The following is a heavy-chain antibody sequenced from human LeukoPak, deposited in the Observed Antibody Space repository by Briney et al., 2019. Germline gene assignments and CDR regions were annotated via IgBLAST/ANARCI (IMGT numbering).Heavy chain of an antibody. CDR3: ARDEMLRGVPFDY. J-gene: IGHJ4*02. D-gene: IGHD3-10*01. V-gene: IGHV3-53*01. CDR1: GDTVSINS. CDR2: IYTGGTT. Sequence: GGSLRLSCVASGDTVSINSVCSGRPAPRPGLEWVSVIYTGGTTYYADSVKGRFTISRDNSKNTLYLQMNSLRAEDTAVYYCARDEMLRGVPFDYWGQGTLVTVSS.